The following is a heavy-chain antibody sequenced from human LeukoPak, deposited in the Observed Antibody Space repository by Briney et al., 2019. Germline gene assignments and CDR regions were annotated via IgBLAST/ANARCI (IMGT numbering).Heavy chain of an antibody. CDR3: ARGGTIWFGELFLFDF. CDR1: GGSISSYY. Sequence: SETLSLTCTVSGGSISSYYWSWIRQPPGKGLEWIGYIYYSGSTNYNPSLKSRVTISVDTSKNQFSLKLSSVTAADTAVYYCARGGTIWFGELFLFDFWGQGTLVTVSS. CDR2: IYYSGST. V-gene: IGHV4-59*01. D-gene: IGHD3-10*01. J-gene: IGHJ4*02.